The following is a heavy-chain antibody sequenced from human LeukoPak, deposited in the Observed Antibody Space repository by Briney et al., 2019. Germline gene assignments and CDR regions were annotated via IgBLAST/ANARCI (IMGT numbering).Heavy chain of an antibody. V-gene: IGHV3-33*01. D-gene: IGHD2/OR15-2a*01. Sequence: GGSLRLSCAASGIPFSRSGMHWVRQAPGKGLDWVAFIYYDGSSKYYADSVKGRFTISRDNSKDTVYLQMNSLRAEDTAVYFCARDKGTTSIDNWGQGALVTVS. CDR1: GIPFSRSG. CDR3: ARDKGTTSIDN. CDR2: IYYDGSSK. J-gene: IGHJ4*02.